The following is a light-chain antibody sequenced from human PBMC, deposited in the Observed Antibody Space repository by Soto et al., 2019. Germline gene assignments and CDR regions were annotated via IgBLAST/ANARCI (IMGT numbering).Light chain of an antibody. CDR1: ESISSHY. CDR2: GAS. CDR3: QNVGGSPFA. V-gene: IGKV3-20*01. Sequence: EVVLMQSPDTLSLSPGERATLSCRASESISSHYIAWYQHKPGQAPRLLIFGASTRATGIPDRFSGSWSGTDFTLTISRLEPGDFAMYYCQNVGGSPFAFGLGTKGDIK. J-gene: IGKJ3*01.